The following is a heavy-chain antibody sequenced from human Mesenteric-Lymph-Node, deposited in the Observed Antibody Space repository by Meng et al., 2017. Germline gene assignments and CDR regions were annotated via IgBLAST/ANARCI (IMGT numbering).Heavy chain of an antibody. Sequence: SGPTLVKPTQTLTLTCTFSGFSLSTSGMRVSWIRQPPGKALEWLARIDWDDDKFYSTSLKTRLTISKDTSKNQVVLTMTNMDPVDTATYYCARRGYYYDSSGYYSGAFDYWGQGTLVTVSS. V-gene: IGHV2-70*04. CDR3: ARRGYYYDSSGYYSGAFDY. J-gene: IGHJ4*02. CDR1: GFSLSTSGMR. D-gene: IGHD3-22*01. CDR2: IDWDDDK.